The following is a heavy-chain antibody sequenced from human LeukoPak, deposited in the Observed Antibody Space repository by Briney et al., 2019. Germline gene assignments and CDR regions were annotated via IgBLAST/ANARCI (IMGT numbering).Heavy chain of an antibody. J-gene: IGHJ3*02. CDR2: IYFSGSA. CDR3: ARENTGDEAFDI. V-gene: IGHV4-31*03. Sequence: ASETLSLTCTVSGGSISSGGYYWSWIRQHPERGLEYIGYIYFSGSAYYNPSLKSRVSISIDTSKNQFSLRLSSVTDADTAVYYCARENTGDEAFDIWGQGSKVTVSS. CDR1: GGSISSGGYY. D-gene: IGHD7-27*01.